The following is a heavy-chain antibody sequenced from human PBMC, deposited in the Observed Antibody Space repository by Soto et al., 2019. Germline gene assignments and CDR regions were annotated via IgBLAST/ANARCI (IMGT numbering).Heavy chain of an antibody. D-gene: IGHD4-17*01. CDR1: GGAFSTYG. J-gene: IGHJ4*02. CDR2: IVPIFGTT. Sequence: QVQVVQSGTEVKKPGSSVKVSCKISGGAFSTYGIHWVRQAPGQGLEWVGGIVPIFGTTRNAQKFQGRVTFSADKSASTAYMDPTSLTSEDTAIYFCGRVSLYGDVGYYDFWGRGTLIAVSS. V-gene: IGHV1-69*06. CDR3: GRVSLYGDVGYYDF.